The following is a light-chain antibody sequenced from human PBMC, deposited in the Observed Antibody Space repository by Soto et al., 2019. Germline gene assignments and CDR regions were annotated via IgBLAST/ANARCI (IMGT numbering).Light chain of an antibody. CDR2: AAS. CDR3: QKYNSASPWT. CDR1: QGISNY. V-gene: IGKV1-27*01. Sequence: DIQMTQSPSSLSASVGDRVTITCRASQGISNYLAWYQQKPGKVPKLLIYAASTLQSGVPSRFSGSGSGTDFTLTISSLQPEDVATYYCQKYNSASPWTFVQGTKVEIK. J-gene: IGKJ1*01.